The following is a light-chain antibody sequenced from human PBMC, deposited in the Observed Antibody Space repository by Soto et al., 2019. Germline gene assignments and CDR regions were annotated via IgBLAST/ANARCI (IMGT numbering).Light chain of an antibody. Sequence: QSALTQPASGSGSPGQSITVSCTGTKNNLGSYDLVSWYQKYPDKAPTLLIYEATKRPSGISDRFSGSKSGFTASLTISGLRAEDEADYYCCSLEGSNALVVFGGGTKLTVL. J-gene: IGLJ2*01. V-gene: IGLV2-23*01. CDR3: CSLEGSNALVV. CDR1: KNNLGSYDL. CDR2: EAT.